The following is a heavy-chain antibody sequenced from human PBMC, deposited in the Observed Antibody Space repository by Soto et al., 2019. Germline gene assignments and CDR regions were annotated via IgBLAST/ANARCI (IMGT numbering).Heavy chain of an antibody. J-gene: IGHJ6*02. CDR2: ISSSSSYI. CDR3: ARESEYSRKPGGYYYYGMDV. Sequence: EVQLVESGGGLVKPGGSLRLSCAASGFTFSSYSMNWVRQAPGKGLEWVSSISSSSSYIYYADSVKGRFTISRDNAKNSLYLQMNSLRAEDTAVYYCARESEYSRKPGGYYYYGMDVWGQGTTVTVSS. CDR1: GFTFSSYS. V-gene: IGHV3-21*01. D-gene: IGHD6-6*01.